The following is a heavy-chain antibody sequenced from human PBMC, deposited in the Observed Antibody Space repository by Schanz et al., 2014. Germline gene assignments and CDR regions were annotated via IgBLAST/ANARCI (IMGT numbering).Heavy chain of an antibody. Sequence: VQLVESGGGVVQSGGSLRLSCAASGFTFSSYWMHWVRQVPGKGLVWVSRIKSDGSSTSYADSVKGRFTISRDNAKNTLYLQMNSLRAEDTAVYYCARPALWFGDNCFDPWGQGTLVTVSS. D-gene: IGHD3-10*01. CDR1: GFTFSSYW. J-gene: IGHJ5*02. CDR2: IKSDGSST. V-gene: IGHV3-74*02. CDR3: ARPALWFGDNCFDP.